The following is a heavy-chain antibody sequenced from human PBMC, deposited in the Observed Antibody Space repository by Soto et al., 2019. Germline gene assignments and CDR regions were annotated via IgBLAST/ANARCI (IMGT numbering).Heavy chain of an antibody. Sequence: QLQLQESGPGLVKPSETLSLTCTVSGGSISSSSYYWGWIRQPPGKGLEWIGSIYYSGSTYYNPSLKRRVTISLDTSKNQFSLKLSSVTAADTAVYYWARLGGRGGGVYYYYGMDVWGQGTTVTVSS. CDR3: ARLGGRGGGVYYYYGMDV. CDR2: IYYSGST. J-gene: IGHJ6*02. CDR1: GGSISSSSYY. D-gene: IGHD3-16*01. V-gene: IGHV4-39*01.